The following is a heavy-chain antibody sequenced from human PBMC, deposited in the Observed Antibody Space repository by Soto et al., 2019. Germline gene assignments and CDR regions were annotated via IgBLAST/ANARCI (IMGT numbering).Heavy chain of an antibody. V-gene: IGHV1-69*19. D-gene: IGHD3-10*01. CDR2: ISPMFGAA. J-gene: IGHJ4*02. CDR3: AREVQVHTPAFVY. Sequence: QVQLVQSGAEMKKPGSSVMVSCQSSGGTFNTYAMNWVRQAPGQGPEWMGDISPMFGAANYAPKFQGRVTITADESTGTSYMQLSSLTSEDTALYFCAREVQVHTPAFVYWGQGNLVTVSS. CDR1: GGTFNTYA.